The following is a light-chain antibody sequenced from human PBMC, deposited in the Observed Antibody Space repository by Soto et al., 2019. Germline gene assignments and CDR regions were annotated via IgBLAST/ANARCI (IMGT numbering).Light chain of an antibody. J-gene: IGLJ2*01. CDR2: VGTGGIVG. V-gene: IGLV9-49*01. CDR1: SGYSNYK. Sequence: QLVLAQPPSASASLGASVTLTCTLSSGYSNYKVDWYQQRPGKGPRFVMRVGTGGIVGSKGDGIPDRFSVLGSGLNRYLTIKNIQEEDESDYHCGADHGSGSNFVVVFGGGTNVTVL. CDR3: GADHGSGSNFVVV.